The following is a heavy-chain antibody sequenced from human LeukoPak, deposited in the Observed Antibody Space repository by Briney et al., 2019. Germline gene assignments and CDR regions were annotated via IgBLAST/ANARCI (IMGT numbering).Heavy chain of an antibody. Sequence: SGTLSLTCAVSGGSISSSNWWSWVRQPPGKGLEWIGEIYHSGSTNYNPSLKSRVTISVDKSKNQFSLKLSSVTAADTAVYYCATLSLYCSGGSCYSGLFDYWGQGTLVTVSS. CDR3: ATLSLYCSGGSCYSGLFDY. D-gene: IGHD2-15*01. J-gene: IGHJ4*02. CDR2: IYHSGST. V-gene: IGHV4-4*02. CDR1: GGSISSSNW.